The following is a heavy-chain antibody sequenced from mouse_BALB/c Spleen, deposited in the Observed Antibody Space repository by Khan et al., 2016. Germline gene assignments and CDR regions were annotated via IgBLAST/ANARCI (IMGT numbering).Heavy chain of an antibody. CDR3: ASQYGSSYVGFAY. V-gene: IGHV1-54*01. CDR2: INPGSGST. D-gene: IGHD1-1*01. CDR1: GYAFTNVL. Sequence: QVQLKQSGADLVRPGTSVKVSCKASGYAFTNVLIDWIKQRPGQGLDWIGVINPGSGSTNYNEKFKGKATLNEDKSSRTAYMKLSSLKSDDSAVYFCASQYGSSYVGFAYWGQGTLVTVSA. J-gene: IGHJ3*01.